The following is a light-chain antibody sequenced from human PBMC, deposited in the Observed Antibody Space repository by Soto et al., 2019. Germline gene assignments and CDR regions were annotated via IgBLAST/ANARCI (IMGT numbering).Light chain of an antibody. V-gene: IGKV3-15*01. J-gene: IGKJ2*01. CDR1: QSVSSN. CDR3: QKYNNWPPENT. Sequence: EIVMTQSPATLSVSPGERATLSCRASQSVSSNLAWYQQKPGQAPRLLIYGASTRATGIPARFSGSGSGTEVTLTISSLQSEDFAVYYCQKYNNWPPENTFGQGTNLEIK. CDR2: GAS.